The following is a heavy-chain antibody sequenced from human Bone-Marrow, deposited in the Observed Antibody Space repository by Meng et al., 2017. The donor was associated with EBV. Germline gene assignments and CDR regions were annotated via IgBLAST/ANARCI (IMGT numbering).Heavy chain of an antibody. CDR3: ARDSDILTGPGGY. D-gene: IGHD3-9*01. V-gene: IGHV1-69*12. CDR1: GGTFSSYA. Sequence: QVQLWSSGAEVKTPWSLVKVSCKASGGTFSSYAISWVRQAPGQGLEWMGGIIPIFGTANYAQKFQGRVTIPADESTSTAYMELSSLRSEDTAVYYCARDSDILTGPGGYWGQGTLVTVSS. J-gene: IGHJ4*02. CDR2: IIPIFGTA.